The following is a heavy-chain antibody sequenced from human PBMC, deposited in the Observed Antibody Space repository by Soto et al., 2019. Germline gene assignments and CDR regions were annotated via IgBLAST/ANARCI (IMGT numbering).Heavy chain of an antibody. D-gene: IGHD1-26*01. Sequence: TFSSYGMHWVRQAPGKGLEWVALMSYDGSNEYYADSVKGRFTISRDNSKNTLYLQMNSLRAEDTAVYYCAKDGSHNFDYWGQGTLVTVSS. V-gene: IGHV3-30*18. CDR1: TFSSYG. CDR2: MSYDGSNE. CDR3: AKDGSHNFDY. J-gene: IGHJ4*02.